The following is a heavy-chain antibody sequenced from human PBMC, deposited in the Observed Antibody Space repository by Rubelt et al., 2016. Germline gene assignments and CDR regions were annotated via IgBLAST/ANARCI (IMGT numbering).Heavy chain of an antibody. CDR2: INHSGST. Sequence: QVQLQQWGAGLLKPSETLSLTCAVYGGSFSGYYWSWIRQPPGKGLEWIGAINHSGSTNYNPSLKSRVTISVDTSKNQFSLKLSSVTAADTAVYYCARDSGSRIFDYWGQGTLVTVSS. V-gene: IGHV4-34*01. J-gene: IGHJ4*02. CDR3: ARDSGSRIFDY. D-gene: IGHD2/OR15-2a*01. CDR1: GGSFSGYY.